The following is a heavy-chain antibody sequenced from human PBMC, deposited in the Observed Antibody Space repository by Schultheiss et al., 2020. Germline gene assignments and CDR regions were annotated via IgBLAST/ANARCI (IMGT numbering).Heavy chain of an antibody. CDR2: IYYSGST. CDR1: GGSISSGGYY. V-gene: IGHV4-31*03. J-gene: IGHJ4*02. Sequence: SETLSLTCTVSGGSISSGGYYWSWIRQHPGKGLEWIGYIYYSGSTYYNPSLKSRVTISVDTSKNQFPLKLSSVTAADTAVYYCARRGYRNHFDYWGQGTLVTVSS. D-gene: IGHD5-18*01. CDR3: ARRGYRNHFDY.